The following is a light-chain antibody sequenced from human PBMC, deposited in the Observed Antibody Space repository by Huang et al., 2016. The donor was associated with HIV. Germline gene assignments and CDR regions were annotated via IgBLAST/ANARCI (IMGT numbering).Light chain of an antibody. V-gene: IGKV3-15*01. J-gene: IGKJ4*01. CDR1: QSVRDK. CDR3: QQYESWPPLT. Sequence: EIVMTQSPDTLSVSPGERATPSCRARQSVRDKLAWYQQKPGQAPRLLLHATSTRAAGVAASFSGSGCGTEFTLTISSLQSEDCGVYYCQQYESWPPLTFGGGTKVEIK. CDR2: ATS.